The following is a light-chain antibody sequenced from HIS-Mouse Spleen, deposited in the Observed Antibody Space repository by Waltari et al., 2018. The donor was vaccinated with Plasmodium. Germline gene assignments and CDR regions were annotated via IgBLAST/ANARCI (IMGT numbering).Light chain of an antibody. CDR2: RAA. V-gene: IGKV4-1*01. J-gene: IGKJ1*01. Sequence: DIVMTQSPDSLAVSLGERATINCKSSQSVLSSSNNKNYLAWYQPKPGQPPKLLIYRAATRESGVPDRFSGSGSGTDFTLTISSLQAEDVAVYYCQQYYSTPRTFGQGTKVEIK. CDR1: QSVLSSSNNKNY. CDR3: QQYYSTPRT.